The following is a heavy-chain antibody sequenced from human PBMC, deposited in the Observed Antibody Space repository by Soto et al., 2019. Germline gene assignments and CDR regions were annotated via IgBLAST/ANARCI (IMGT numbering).Heavy chain of an antibody. J-gene: IGHJ6*02. CDR1: GYTFTSYY. V-gene: IGHV1-46*01. CDR2: INPSGGST. D-gene: IGHD3-16*01. CDR3: AREDKGGYYYYGMDV. Sequence: QVQLVQSGAEVKKPGASVKVSCKASGYTFTSYYMHWVRQAPGQGLEWMGIINPSGGSTSYAQKFQGRVTMTRDTSTSTVYMELSSLRSEDTGVYYCAREDKGGYYYYGMDVWGQGTTVTVSS.